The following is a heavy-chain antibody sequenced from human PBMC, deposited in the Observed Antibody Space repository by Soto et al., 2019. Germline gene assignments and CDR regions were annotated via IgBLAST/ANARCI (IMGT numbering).Heavy chain of an antibody. CDR1: GFTFSSFW. CDR3: ATSTGAPGNY. Sequence: GGSLRLSYVASGFTFSSFWMSWARQAPGKGLEWVANIKQDGSHKYYVPSVKGRFTISRDNAKNSLYLQMNSLRAEDAAVYYCATSTGAPGNYWGQGTLVTVSS. CDR2: IKQDGSHK. V-gene: IGHV3-7*01. J-gene: IGHJ4*02. D-gene: IGHD1-26*01.